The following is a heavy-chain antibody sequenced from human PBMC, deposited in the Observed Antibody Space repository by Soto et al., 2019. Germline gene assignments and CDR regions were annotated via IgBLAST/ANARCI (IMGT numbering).Heavy chain of an antibody. CDR3: ARDSAFSIDH. Sequence: QVQLVQSGAEGKKPGASVKVSCKASGYTFNNYGISWMRQAPGQGLEWMGWINNYEGHINLPQKFQGRITVTADTSTTTVYMELENLTSDDTAVYYCARDSAFSIDHWGQGTLVIVSS. D-gene: IGHD1-26*01. CDR1: GYTFNNYG. J-gene: IGHJ4*02. CDR2: INNYEGHI. V-gene: IGHV1-18*01.